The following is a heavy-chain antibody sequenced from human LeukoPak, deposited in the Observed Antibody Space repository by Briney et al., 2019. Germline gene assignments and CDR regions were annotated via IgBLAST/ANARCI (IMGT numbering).Heavy chain of an antibody. CDR3: ASAPYYEFIRGPRKRHHPPYDY. CDR1: GGSISISSYY. Sequence: NPSETLSLTCTVYGGSISISSYYWSWIRQPPGKGLEWIGEINHSGSTNYNPSLKSRVTISVDTSKNQFSLKLSPVTAADTAVYYCASAPYYEFIRGPRKRHHPPYDYWGQGTLVTVSS. J-gene: IGHJ4*02. D-gene: IGHD3-3*01. CDR2: INHSGST. V-gene: IGHV4-39*07.